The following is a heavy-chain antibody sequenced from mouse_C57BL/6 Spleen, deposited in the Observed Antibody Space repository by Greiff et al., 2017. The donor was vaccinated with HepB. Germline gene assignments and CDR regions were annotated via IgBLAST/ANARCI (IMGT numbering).Heavy chain of an antibody. V-gene: IGHV1-69*01. CDR3: ARGETAQAKNAMDY. D-gene: IGHD3-2*02. Sequence: VQLQQPGAELVMPGASVKLSCKASGYTFTSYWMHWVKQRPGQGLEWIGEIEPSDSYTNYNQKFKGKSTLTVDKSSSTAYMQLSSLTSEDSAVYYCARGETAQAKNAMDYWGQGTSVTVSS. J-gene: IGHJ4*01. CDR2: IEPSDSYT. CDR1: GYTFTSYW.